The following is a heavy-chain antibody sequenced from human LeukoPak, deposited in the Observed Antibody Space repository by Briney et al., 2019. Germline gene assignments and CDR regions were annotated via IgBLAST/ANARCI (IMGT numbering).Heavy chain of an antibody. V-gene: IGHV3-30*04. CDR1: GFTFSSYA. Sequence: GSLRLSCAASGFTFSSYAMHWVRQAPGKGLEWVAVISYDGSNKYYADSVKGRFTISRDNSKNTLYLQMNSLRAEDTAVYYCASADCGGDCWHYYYYGMDVWGQGTTVTVSS. J-gene: IGHJ6*02. CDR3: ASADCGGDCWHYYYYGMDV. CDR2: ISYDGSNK. D-gene: IGHD2-21*02.